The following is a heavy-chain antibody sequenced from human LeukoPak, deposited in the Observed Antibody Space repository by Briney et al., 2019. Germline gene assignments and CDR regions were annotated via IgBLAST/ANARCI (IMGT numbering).Heavy chain of an antibody. CDR1: GYTFTSYS. J-gene: IGHJ5*02. V-gene: IGHV1-18*01. Sequence: ASVKVSCKASGYTFTSYSISWVRQAPGQGLEWMGWISAYNGNTNYAQKLQGRVTMTTDTSTSTAYMELRSLRSDDTAVYYCARGVYGDYGPGTNWFDPWGQGTLVTVSS. CDR3: ARGVYGDYGPGTNWFDP. D-gene: IGHD4-17*01. CDR2: ISAYNGNT.